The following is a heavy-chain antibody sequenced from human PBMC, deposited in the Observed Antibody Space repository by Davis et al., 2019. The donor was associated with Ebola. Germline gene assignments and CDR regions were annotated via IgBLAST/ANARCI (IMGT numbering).Heavy chain of an antibody. Sequence: PGGSLRLSCAASGFTLNNCGMNWVRQAPGKGLEWVSGINSGGTFYADSVKGRSTISRDNSKNTLYLEVNSLRAEDTAVFYCAKRATVTVAGVYYYNAMGVWGKGTTVTVSS. D-gene: IGHD6-19*01. J-gene: IGHJ6*04. V-gene: IGHV3-23*01. CDR3: AKRATVTVAGVYYYNAMGV. CDR2: INSGGT. CDR1: GFTLNNCG.